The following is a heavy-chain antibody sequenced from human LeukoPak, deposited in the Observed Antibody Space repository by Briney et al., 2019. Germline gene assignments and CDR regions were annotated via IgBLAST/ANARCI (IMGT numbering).Heavy chain of an antibody. CDR1: GGSIRNYY. CDR3: ARAGGYYDSSTLDY. D-gene: IGHD3-22*01. Sequence: SETLSLTCTVSGGSIRNYYWSWIRQPAGKGLEWIGRIYTSGSINYNPSLEGRVSLSVDTSKNQFSLKLSSVTAADTAVYYCARAGGYYDSSTLDYWGQGTLVTVSS. J-gene: IGHJ4*02. V-gene: IGHV4-4*07. CDR2: IYTSGSI.